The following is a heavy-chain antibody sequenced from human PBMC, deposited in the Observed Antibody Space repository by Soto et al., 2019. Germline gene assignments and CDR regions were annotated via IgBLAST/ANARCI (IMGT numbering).Heavy chain of an antibody. Sequence: SETLSLTCTVSGGSISSYYWSWIRQPPGKGLEWIGYIYYSGSTNYNPSLKSRVTISVDTSKNQFSLKLSSVTAADTAVYYCARGHYDFWSGYYLDAFDIWGQGTMVT. CDR2: IYYSGST. D-gene: IGHD3-3*01. V-gene: IGHV4-59*01. CDR1: GGSISSYY. CDR3: ARGHYDFWSGYYLDAFDI. J-gene: IGHJ3*02.